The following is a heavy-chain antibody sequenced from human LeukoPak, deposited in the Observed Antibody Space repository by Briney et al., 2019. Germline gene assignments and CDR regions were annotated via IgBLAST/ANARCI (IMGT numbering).Heavy chain of an antibody. D-gene: IGHD4-11*01. CDR3: AADNIVTKLDY. Sequence: PGGSLRLSCAASGFTVSSNYMSWVRQAPGKGLEWVSVIYSGGSTYYADSVKGRFTISRDNSKSTLYLQMNSLRAEDTAVYYCAADNIVTKLDYWGQGTLVTVSS. V-gene: IGHV3-53*01. J-gene: IGHJ4*02. CDR1: GFTVSSNY. CDR2: IYSGGST.